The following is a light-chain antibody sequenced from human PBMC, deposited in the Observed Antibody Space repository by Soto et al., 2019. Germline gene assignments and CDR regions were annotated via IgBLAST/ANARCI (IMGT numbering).Light chain of an antibody. CDR2: DAS. Sequence: EIVLTQSPATLSLSPGERATLSCRASQSVSSYLAWYQQKPGQAPRLLIYDASNRATCIPARFSGSGSGTDFTLTISSLEPEDFAVYYCQPRSNWPITFGQGTRLEIK. CDR1: QSVSSY. CDR3: QPRSNWPIT. V-gene: IGKV3-11*01. J-gene: IGKJ5*01.